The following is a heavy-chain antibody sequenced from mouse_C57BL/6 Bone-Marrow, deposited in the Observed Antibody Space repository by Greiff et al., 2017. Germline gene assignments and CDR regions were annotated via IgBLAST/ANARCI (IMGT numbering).Heavy chain of an antibody. D-gene: IGHD2-4*01. V-gene: IGHV1-63*01. CDR3: ARGGCLYYDYRFAY. CDR1: GYTFTNYW. Sequence: VQLQQSGAELVRPGTSVKMSCKASGYTFTNYWIGWAKQRPGHGLEWIGDIYPGGGYTNYNEKFKGKATLTADKSSSTAYMQFSSLTSEDSAIYYCARGGCLYYDYRFAYWGQGTLVTVSA. J-gene: IGHJ3*01. CDR2: IYPGGGYT.